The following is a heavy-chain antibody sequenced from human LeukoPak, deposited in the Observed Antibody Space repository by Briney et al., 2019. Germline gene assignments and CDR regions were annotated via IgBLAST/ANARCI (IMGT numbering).Heavy chain of an antibody. CDR1: GFTFNDYW. CDR2: IKQDGSEK. CDR3: ARDPGTALWYFDL. D-gene: IGHD1-1*01. V-gene: IGHV3-7*01. Sequence: PGGSLRFSCAASGFTFNDYWMSWVRQAPGKGLEWVANIKQDGSEKYYVDSVKGRFTISRDNAKNSLYLQMNSLRVEDTAVYYCARDPGTALWYFDLWGRGTLVTVSS. J-gene: IGHJ2*01.